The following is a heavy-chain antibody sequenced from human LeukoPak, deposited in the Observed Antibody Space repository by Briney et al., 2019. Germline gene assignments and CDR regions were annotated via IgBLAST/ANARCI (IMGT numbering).Heavy chain of an antibody. CDR2: IYYSGST. CDR3: ARLAYYYGSGSYYSGPDY. J-gene: IGHJ4*02. D-gene: IGHD3-10*01. V-gene: IGHV4-39*01. Sequence: SETLSLTCTVSGGSISSSSYYWGWIRQPPGKGLEWIGSIYYSGSTYHNPSLKSRVTISVDTSKDQFSLKLSSVTAADTAVYYCARLAYYYGSGSYYSGPDYWGQGTLVTVSS. CDR1: GGSISSSSYY.